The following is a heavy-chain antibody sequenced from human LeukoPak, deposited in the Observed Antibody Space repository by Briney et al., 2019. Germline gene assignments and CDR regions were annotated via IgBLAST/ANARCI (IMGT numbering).Heavy chain of an antibody. CDR2: IIPIFGTA. Sequence: SVKVCCKASGGTFSSYAISWVRQAPGQGLEWMGGIIPIFGTANYAQKFQGRVTITADESTSTAYMELSSLRSEDTAVYYCARDSAGDEGDRAFDIWGQGTMVTVSS. J-gene: IGHJ3*02. V-gene: IGHV1-69*13. CDR3: ARDSAGDEGDRAFDI. D-gene: IGHD6-13*01. CDR1: GGTFSSYA.